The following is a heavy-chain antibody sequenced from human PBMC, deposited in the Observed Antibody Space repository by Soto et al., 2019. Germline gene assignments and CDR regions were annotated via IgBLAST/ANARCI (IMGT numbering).Heavy chain of an antibody. CDR1: GYTFTSYG. Sequence: SVKVSCKASGYTFTSYGISWGRQAPVQGLEWMGWISAYNGNTNYAQKLQGRVTMTTDTSTSTAYMELRSLRSDDTAVYYCARHDTYYDILTGYADYWGLGTLVTVSS. D-gene: IGHD3-9*01. CDR2: ISAYNGNT. CDR3: ARHDTYYDILTGYADY. V-gene: IGHV1-18*01. J-gene: IGHJ4*02.